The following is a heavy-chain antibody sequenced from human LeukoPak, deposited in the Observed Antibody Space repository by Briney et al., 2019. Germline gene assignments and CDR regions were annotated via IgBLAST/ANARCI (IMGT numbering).Heavy chain of an antibody. D-gene: IGHD3-10*01. CDR2: ITAYNGNT. Sequence: ASVKVSCKASGYTFTSYGISWVRQAPGQGLEWMEWITAYNGNTNYAQKLQGRVTMTRDTSTSTVYMELSSLRSEDTAVYYCARDENYGSGSYFWFDPWGQGTLVTVSS. CDR3: ARDENYGSGSYFWFDP. J-gene: IGHJ5*02. V-gene: IGHV1-18*01. CDR1: GYTFTSYG.